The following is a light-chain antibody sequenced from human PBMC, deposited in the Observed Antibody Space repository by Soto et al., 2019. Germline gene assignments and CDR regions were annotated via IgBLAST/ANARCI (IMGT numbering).Light chain of an antibody. J-gene: IGKJ4*01. V-gene: IGKV4-1*01. CDR3: QQYYSIPPT. CDR1: QSLLYISNNKNY. Sequence: DIVMTQSPDSLAVSLGARATINCKSSQSLLYISNNKNYLTWYQHKPGQPPKLLIYWASTRESGVPDRFSGSGSGTDFTLTISSLQAEDVAVYYCQQYYSIPPTFGGGTRVEIK. CDR2: WAS.